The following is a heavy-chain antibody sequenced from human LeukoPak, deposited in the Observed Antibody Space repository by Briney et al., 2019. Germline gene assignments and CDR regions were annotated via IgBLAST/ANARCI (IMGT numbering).Heavy chain of an antibody. J-gene: IGHJ4*02. CDR1: GLTFSSYG. V-gene: IGHV3-30*18. CDR2: ISYDGSNK. Sequence: GGSLRLSCAASGLTFSSYGMHWVGQAPGKGLEWVAVISYDGSNKYYADSVKGRFTISRDNSKNTLYLQMNSLRAEDTAVYYCAKVPPSDYWGQGTLVTVSS. CDR3: AKVPPSDY.